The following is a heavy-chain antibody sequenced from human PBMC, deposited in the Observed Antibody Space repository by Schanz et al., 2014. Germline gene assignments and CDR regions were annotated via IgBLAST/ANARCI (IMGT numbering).Heavy chain of an antibody. J-gene: IGHJ4*02. V-gene: IGHV3-48*01. CDR2: VSRSTPDI. D-gene: IGHD1-26*01. CDR1: GFMFSSYG. CDR3: ARDHTTESYYSAGPPIDY. Sequence: VQLVESGGGVVQPGRSLRLSCAASGFMFSSYGMHWVRQAPGKGLEWVSYVSRSTPDIYYADSVKGRFTMSRDNAKNSVFLQMNSLRAEDTAVYYCARDHTTESYYSAGPPIDYWGQGTLVTVSS.